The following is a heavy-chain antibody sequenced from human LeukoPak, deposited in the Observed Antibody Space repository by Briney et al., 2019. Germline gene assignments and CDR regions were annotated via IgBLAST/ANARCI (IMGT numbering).Heavy chain of an antibody. J-gene: IGHJ4*02. CDR1: GFTFSSYE. CDR3: ARFIAAPYYFDY. V-gene: IGHV3-21*01. Sequence: PGGSLRLSCAAPGFTFSSYEMNWVRQAPGKGLEWVSFISSSRSYIYYADSVKGRFTISRDNAKNSLYLQMNSLRAEDTAVYYCARFIAAPYYFDYWGRGTLVTVSS. D-gene: IGHD6-13*01. CDR2: ISSSRSYI.